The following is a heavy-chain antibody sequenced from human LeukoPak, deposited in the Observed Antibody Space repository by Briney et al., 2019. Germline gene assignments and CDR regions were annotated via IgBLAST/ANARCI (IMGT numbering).Heavy chain of an antibody. D-gene: IGHD4-23*01. CDR3: ARAVADYYYAMDV. J-gene: IGHJ6*02. CDR1: GVSINSGGYY. CDR2: IYYSGST. Sequence: SETLSLTCTVSGVSINSGGYYWSWIRQNPGRGLEWIGYIYYSGSTYYNPSLKSRVTISVDTFKNQFSLKLSSVTAADTAVYYCARAVADYYYAMDVWGQGTTVTVSS. V-gene: IGHV4-31*03.